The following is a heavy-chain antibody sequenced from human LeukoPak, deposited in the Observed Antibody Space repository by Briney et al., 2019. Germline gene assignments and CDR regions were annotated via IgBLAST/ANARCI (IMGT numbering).Heavy chain of an antibody. CDR3: AKRELGEFDY. Sequence: GGSLRLSCAASGFTFSSYSMNWVRQAPGKGPEWIAYVTSSSRTIYYADSVKGRFTISRDNAKNSLYLQMNSLRAEDTAVYYCAKRELGEFDYWGQGTLVTVSS. D-gene: IGHD3-10*01. CDR1: GFTFSSYS. CDR2: VTSSSRTI. V-gene: IGHV3-48*04. J-gene: IGHJ4*02.